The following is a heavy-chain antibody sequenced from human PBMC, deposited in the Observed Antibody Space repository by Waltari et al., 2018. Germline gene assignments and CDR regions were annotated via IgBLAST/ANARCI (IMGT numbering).Heavy chain of an antibody. CDR1: GYTLTELS. J-gene: IGHJ4*02. D-gene: IGHD6-19*01. CDR2: INPNSGGT. CDR3: ARLIAVAGTDY. Sequence: QVQLVQSGAEVKKPGASVKVSCKVSGYTLTELSMHWVRQAPGKGLEWMGWINPNSGGTNYAQKFQGRVTMTRDTSISTAYMELSRLRSDDTAVYYCARLIAVAGTDYWGQGTLVTVSS. V-gene: IGHV1-2*02.